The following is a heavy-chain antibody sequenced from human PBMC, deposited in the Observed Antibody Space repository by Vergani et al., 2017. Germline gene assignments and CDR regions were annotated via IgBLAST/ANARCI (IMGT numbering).Heavy chain of an antibody. CDR3: ARRGGVRRGPIDY. V-gene: IGHV3-7*01. D-gene: IGHD2-21*01. Sequence: EVQLVESGGGLVQPGGSLRLSCAASGFTFSSYWMSWVRQAPGKGLEWVANIKQDGSEKYYVDSVKGRFTIARDNAKNSLYLQMNSLRAEDTAVYYCARRGGVRRGPIDYWGQGTLVTVSS. CDR2: IKQDGSEK. J-gene: IGHJ4*02. CDR1: GFTFSSYW.